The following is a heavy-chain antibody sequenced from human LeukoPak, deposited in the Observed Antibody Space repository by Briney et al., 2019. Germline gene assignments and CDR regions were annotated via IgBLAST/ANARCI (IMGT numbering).Heavy chain of an antibody. CDR2: IWYDGSNK. J-gene: IGHJ4*02. CDR1: GFTFSSYG. D-gene: IGHD3-3*01. CDR3: AKDRGYDFWSGYLDY. V-gene: IGHV3-33*06. Sequence: GGSLRLSCAASGFTFSSYGMHWVRQAPGKGLEWVAVIWYDGSNKYYADSVKGRSTISRDNSKNTLYLQMNSLRAEDTAVYYCAKDRGYDFWSGYLDYWGQGTLVTVSS.